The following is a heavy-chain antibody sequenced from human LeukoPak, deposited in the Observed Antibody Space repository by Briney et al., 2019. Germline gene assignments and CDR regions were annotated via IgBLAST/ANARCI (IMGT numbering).Heavy chain of an antibody. D-gene: IGHD3-22*01. CDR2: IKQDGSDT. CDR1: GFTFSSYW. J-gene: IGHJ4*02. CDR3: ARDCDRSGYYCY. V-gene: IGHV3-7*05. Sequence: GGSLRLSCAASGFTFSSYWMSWLRQAPGKGLEWVASIKQDGSDTSYVDSVRGRFTISRDNAKNSLYLHMNSLRSDDTAVYYCARDCDRSGYYCYWGQGTLVTVSS.